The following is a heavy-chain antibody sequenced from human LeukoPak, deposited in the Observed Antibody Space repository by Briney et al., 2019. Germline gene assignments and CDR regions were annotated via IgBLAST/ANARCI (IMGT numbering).Heavy chain of an antibody. CDR2: INTAGST. D-gene: IGHD2-21*01. CDR1: GLTFSNVW. J-gene: IGHJ3*01. V-gene: IGHV3-74*03. Sequence: GGSLRLSCEVSGLTFSNVWMHWVRQAPGQGLVWVSRINTAGSTAYADPVKGRFTISRDNAKNMVYLQMNSLRAEDTAVYYCASFRDTDNWGRGTMVTVSS. CDR3: ASFRDTDN.